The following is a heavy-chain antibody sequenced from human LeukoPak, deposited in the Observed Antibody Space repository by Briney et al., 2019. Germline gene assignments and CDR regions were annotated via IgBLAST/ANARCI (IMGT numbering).Heavy chain of an antibody. CDR1: GGSISSSSYY. CDR2: IYYSGST. V-gene: IGHV4-39*07. D-gene: IGHD3-10*01. J-gene: IGHJ5*02. Sequence: SETLSLTCTVSGGSISSSSYYWGWIRQPPGKGLEWIGSIYYSGSTYYNPSLKSRVTISVDTSKNQFSLKLSSVTAADTAVYYCARDQLKVWFGELGRRWFDPWGQGTLVTVSS. CDR3: ARDQLKVWFGELGRRWFDP.